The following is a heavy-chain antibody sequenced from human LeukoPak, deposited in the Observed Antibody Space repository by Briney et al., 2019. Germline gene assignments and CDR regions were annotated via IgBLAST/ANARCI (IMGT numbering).Heavy chain of an antibody. D-gene: IGHD3-16*01. J-gene: IGHJ4*02. Sequence: PSETLSLTCTVSGGSITNDYWKWLRQSSGKQLEWIGSIHYSGTINYSPSLKSRITISLDTSKNQFSLKLSSVTAADTAMYYCATSYDHGWLIGSWGQGTLVTVSS. CDR3: ATSYDHGWLIGS. CDR2: IHYSGTI. CDR1: GGSITNDY. V-gene: IGHV4-59*01.